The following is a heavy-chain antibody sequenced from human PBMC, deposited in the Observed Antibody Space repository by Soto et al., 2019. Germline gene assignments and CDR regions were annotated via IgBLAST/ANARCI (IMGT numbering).Heavy chain of an antibody. V-gene: IGHV3-21*01. J-gene: IGHJ6*03. CDR1: GFTFSSYT. Sequence: PGGSLTLSCAASGFTFSSYTMNWVRQAPGKGLEWVSSISSRSTYIYYADSVKGRFTISRDNAKNSLYLQMNSLRAEDTAVYYCAIGMITFGGVKSPYYYYMDVWGKGTTVTVSS. CDR2: ISSRSTYI. D-gene: IGHD3-16*01. CDR3: AIGMITFGGVKSPYYYYMDV.